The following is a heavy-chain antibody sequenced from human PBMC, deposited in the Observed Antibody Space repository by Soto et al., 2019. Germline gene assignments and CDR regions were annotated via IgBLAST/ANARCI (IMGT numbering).Heavy chain of an antibody. V-gene: IGHV3-23*01. CDR2: ISGSGGST. J-gene: IGHJ4*02. CDR1: GFTFSSYA. CDR3: AKETSSTRYVPAPVDY. Sequence: GGSLRLSCAASGFTFSSYAMSWVRQAPGKGLEWVSAISGSGGSTYYADSVKGRFTISRDNSKNTLYLQMNSLRAEDTAVYYCAKETSSTRYVPAPVDYWGQGTLVTVSS. D-gene: IGHD6-13*01.